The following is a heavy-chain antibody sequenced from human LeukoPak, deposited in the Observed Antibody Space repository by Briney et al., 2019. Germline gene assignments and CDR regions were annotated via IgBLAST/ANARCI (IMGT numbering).Heavy chain of an antibody. J-gene: IGHJ6*02. Sequence: GGSLRLSCAASGFTLSSYSMNWVRQAPGNGLEWVSGMSGIGGRTYYADSVEGRFTISRDNSKNTLCLQMNSLRAEDTAIYYCAQGPCGSDCSAYYYCGMDVWGQGATITVSS. CDR2: MSGIGGRT. V-gene: IGHV3-23*01. CDR3: AQGPCGSDCSAYYYCGMDV. D-gene: IGHD2-21*02. CDR1: GFTLSSYS.